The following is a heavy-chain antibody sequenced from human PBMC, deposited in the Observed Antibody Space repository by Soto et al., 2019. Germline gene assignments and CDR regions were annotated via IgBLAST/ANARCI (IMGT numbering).Heavy chain of an antibody. D-gene: IGHD3-10*01. Sequence: EVQLVESGGGLVQPGGSLRLSCSASGFPFSHYWMTWVRQAPGKGLEWVANIKQDGSEKYYVDSMKGRFTISRDNAKNSLYLQLNSLRAEDTAVYYCARGHYFAVGTYVPVNYIDVWGKGTTVTVSS. J-gene: IGHJ6*03. CDR1: GFPFSHYW. V-gene: IGHV3-7*01. CDR3: ARGHYFAVGTYVPVNYIDV. CDR2: IKQDGSEK.